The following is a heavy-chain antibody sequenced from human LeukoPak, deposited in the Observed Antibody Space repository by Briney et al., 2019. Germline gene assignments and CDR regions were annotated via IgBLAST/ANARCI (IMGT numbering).Heavy chain of an antibody. Sequence: SETLSLTCTVSGGSISSYYWGWIRHPPGKGLEWIGCIYYSGSTNYNPSLKSRVTISVDTSKNQFSLKLSSVTAADTAVYYCARLVPTVTTWSYYYYGMDVWGQGTTVTVSS. CDR2: IYYSGST. CDR3: ARLVPTVTTWSYYYYGMDV. V-gene: IGHV4-59*01. J-gene: IGHJ6*02. CDR1: GGSISSYY. D-gene: IGHD4-17*01.